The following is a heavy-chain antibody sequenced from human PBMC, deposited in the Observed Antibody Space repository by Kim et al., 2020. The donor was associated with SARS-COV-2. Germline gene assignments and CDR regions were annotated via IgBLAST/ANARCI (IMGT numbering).Heavy chain of an antibody. CDR2: INPNSGGT. D-gene: IGHD2-8*01. Sequence: ASVKVSCKASGYTFTGYYMHWVRQAPGQGLEWMVWINPNSGGTDYAQKFQGRVTMTRDTSISTAYMELSRLRSDDTAVYYCARDSNSLAAQFDYWGQGTLVTVSS. CDR1: GYTFTGYY. J-gene: IGHJ4*02. V-gene: IGHV1-2*02. CDR3: ARDSNSLAAQFDY.